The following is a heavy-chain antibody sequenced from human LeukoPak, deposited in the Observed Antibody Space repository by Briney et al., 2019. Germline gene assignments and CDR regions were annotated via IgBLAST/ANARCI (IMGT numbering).Heavy chain of an antibody. CDR3: ARWSLHSSGWYFDY. CDR2: ISYSGST. V-gene: IGHV4-59*01. Sequence: NPSETLSLTCIVSGDSISSYYWRWIRQPPGKGLEWIGYISYSGSTHLKPSLKSRVTISVDTSKNQYSLTLTSVTAADTAMYYCARWSLHSSGWYFDYWGQGTLVTVSS. J-gene: IGHJ4*02. CDR1: GDSISSYY. D-gene: IGHD6-19*01.